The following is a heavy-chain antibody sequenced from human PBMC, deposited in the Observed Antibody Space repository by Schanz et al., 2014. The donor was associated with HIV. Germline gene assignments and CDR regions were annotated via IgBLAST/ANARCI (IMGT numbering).Heavy chain of an antibody. CDR2: ITTSNSSI. V-gene: IGHV3-21*01. CDR1: GFTFSSYT. Sequence: QLLESGGGLVQPGGLLRLSCVASGFTFSSYTMNWVRQAPGKGLEWVSSITTSNSSIYYADSVKGRFTISRDNAKNSLYLQMNSLRAEDTAVYYCAGYSGWFTYWYFDLWGRGTLVTVSS. CDR3: AGYSGWFTYWYFDL. J-gene: IGHJ2*01. D-gene: IGHD6-19*01.